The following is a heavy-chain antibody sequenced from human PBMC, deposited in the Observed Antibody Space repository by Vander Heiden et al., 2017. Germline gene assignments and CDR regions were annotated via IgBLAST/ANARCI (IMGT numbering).Heavy chain of an antibody. CDR2: MNPSGGSA. CDR1: GYSSSNYY. CDR3: ARARTGDFDY. Sequence: QVQLVQSGAEVKKPGASVKVSCKAAGYSSSNYYIHWVRQAPGQGLEWMGIMNPSGGSASYAQKFQGRVSMTRDTSTNTVYMEVSNLRSEDTAVYYCARARTGDFDYWGQGTLVTVSS. J-gene: IGHJ4*02. D-gene: IGHD7-27*01. V-gene: IGHV1-46*01.